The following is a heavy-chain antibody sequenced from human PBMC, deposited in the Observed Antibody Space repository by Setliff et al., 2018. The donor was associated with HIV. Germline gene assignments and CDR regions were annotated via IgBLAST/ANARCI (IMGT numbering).Heavy chain of an antibody. CDR3: VRVDYGDFNFDY. CDR1: GYSFTNYW. D-gene: IGHD4-17*01. Sequence: GESLKISCKASGYSFTNYWVGWVRQMPGNGLEWMGLIWPDDSDTMYSPSFQGQVTMSADKSISTAYIQWSSLKASDTAMYYCVRVDYGDFNFDYWGQGTLVTVSS. CDR2: IWPDDSDT. V-gene: IGHV5-51*01. J-gene: IGHJ4*02.